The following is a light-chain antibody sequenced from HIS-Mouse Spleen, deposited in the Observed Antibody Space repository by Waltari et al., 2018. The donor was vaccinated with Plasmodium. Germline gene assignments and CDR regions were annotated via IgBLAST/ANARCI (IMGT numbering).Light chain of an antibody. CDR3: QQYYSYPYT. Sequence: IRMTQSPSSFSASTGDRVTLTCRASQGISSYLAWYQQKPGKAPQLLIYAASTLQSGVPSRFSGSGSGTDFTLTISCLQSEDFATYYCQQYYSYPYTFGQGTKLEIK. CDR1: QGISSY. J-gene: IGKJ2*01. CDR2: AAS. V-gene: IGKV1-8*01.